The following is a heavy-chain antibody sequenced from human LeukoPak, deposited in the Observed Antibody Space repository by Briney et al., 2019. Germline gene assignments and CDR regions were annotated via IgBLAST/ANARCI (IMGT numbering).Heavy chain of an antibody. CDR2: ISSSSSYI. CDR3: ARDKDTAMVGDLIDY. J-gene: IGHJ4*02. Sequence: GGSLRLSCAASGFTFSSYSMNWVRQAPGKGLEWVSSISSSSSYIYYADSVKGRFTISRDNVKNSLYLQMNSLRAEDTAVYYCARDKDTAMVGDLIDYWGQGTLVTVSS. V-gene: IGHV3-21*01. CDR1: GFTFSSYS. D-gene: IGHD5-18*01.